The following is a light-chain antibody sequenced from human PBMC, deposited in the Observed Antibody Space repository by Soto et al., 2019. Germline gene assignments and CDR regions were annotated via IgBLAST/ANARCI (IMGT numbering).Light chain of an antibody. CDR1: QGISSY. J-gene: IGKJ4*01. CDR2: AAS. CDR3: QQLNSYPLT. V-gene: IGKV1-9*01. Sequence: DIQLTQSPSFLSASVGDRVTITCRASQGISSYLAWYQQIPEKAPKLLIYAASTLQSGVPSRFSGSGSGTEFTLTISSLQPEDFATYYCQQLNSYPLTFGGGTKVEIK.